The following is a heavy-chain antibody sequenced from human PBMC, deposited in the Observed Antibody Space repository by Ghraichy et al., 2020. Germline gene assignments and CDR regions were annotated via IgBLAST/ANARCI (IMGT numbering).Heavy chain of an antibody. CDR1: GFPFNSYS. J-gene: IGHJ4*02. Sequence: LSLTCAVSGFPFNSYSLNWVRQAPGKGLEWLSYVSSGSTYISHADSVRGRFTISRDSANNLLYLHMNSLRAEDTAVYYCARDLQWAFDSWGQGILVTVSS. D-gene: IGHD2-8*01. CDR3: ARDLQWAFDS. CDR2: VSSGSTYI. V-gene: IGHV3-21*05.